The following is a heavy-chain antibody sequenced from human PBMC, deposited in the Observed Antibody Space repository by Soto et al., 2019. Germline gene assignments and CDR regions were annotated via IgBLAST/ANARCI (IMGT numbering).Heavy chain of an antibody. D-gene: IGHD2-2*02. J-gene: IGHJ5*02. CDR2: ISAYNGNT. CDR3: ARDQASYCSSTSCYTAKYNWFDP. V-gene: IGHV1-18*01. CDR1: GYTFTSYG. Sequence: ASVKVSCKASGYTFTSYGISWVRPAPGQGLEWMGWISAYNGNTNYAQKLQGRVTMTTDTSTSTAYMELRSLRSDDTAVYYCARDQASYCSSTSCYTAKYNWFDPSG.